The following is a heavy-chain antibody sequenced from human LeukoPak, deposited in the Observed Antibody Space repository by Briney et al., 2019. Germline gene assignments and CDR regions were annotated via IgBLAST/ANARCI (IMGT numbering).Heavy chain of an antibody. CDR3: ARVATIFSEFDY. D-gene: IGHD3-9*01. J-gene: IGHJ4*02. CDR1: GYTFTSYY. V-gene: IGHV1-46*01. Sequence: ASVKVSCKASGYTFTSYYMHWVRQAPGQGPEWMGIINPSGGSTSYAQKFQGRVTMARDTSTSTVYMELSSLRSEDTAVYYCARVATIFSEFDYWGQGTLVTVSS. CDR2: INPSGGST.